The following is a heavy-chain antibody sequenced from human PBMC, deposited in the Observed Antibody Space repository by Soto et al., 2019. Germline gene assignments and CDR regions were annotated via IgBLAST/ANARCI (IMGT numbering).Heavy chain of an antibody. J-gene: IGHJ4*02. CDR1: GLTFSRYG. D-gene: IGHD5-18*01. CDR3: AKVWIQQPSDCDY. Sequence: GGSLRLSCSASGLTFSRYGMHWVRQAPGKGLEWVAVISYDGSNKYYADSVKGRFTISRDNSKNTLYLQMNSLRADDTAVYDCAKVWIQQPSDCDYWGQGTRVSVSS. CDR2: ISYDGSNK. V-gene: IGHV3-30*18.